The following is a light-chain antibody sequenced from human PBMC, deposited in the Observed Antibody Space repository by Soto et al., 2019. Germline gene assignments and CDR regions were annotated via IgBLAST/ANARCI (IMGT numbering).Light chain of an antibody. CDR2: KAS. V-gene: IGKV1-5*03. Sequence: DIQMTQSPSTLSASVGDRVTITCRASQSISSWLAWYQQKPGKAPKLLIYKASSLESGVPSRFSGSGSGTDFTLTISSPQPDDIATYYCQQYNSYWTFGQGTKVEIK. CDR1: QSISSW. J-gene: IGKJ1*01. CDR3: QQYNSYWT.